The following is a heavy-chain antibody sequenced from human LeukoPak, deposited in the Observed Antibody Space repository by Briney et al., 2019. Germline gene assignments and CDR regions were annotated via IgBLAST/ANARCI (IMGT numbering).Heavy chain of an antibody. CDR2: ISYDGSNK. CDR3: ARDLRWLQCFDT. V-gene: IGHV3-30-3*01. CDR1: GFSFSDYA. Sequence: PGGSLRLSCAASGFSFSDYALHWVRQAPGKGLEWVAIISYDGSNKQYADSVEGRFTISRDNSKNTLYLQMNSLRVEDTAVYYCARDLRWLQCFDTWGPGNLLTVSS. J-gene: IGHJ5*02. D-gene: IGHD5-24*01.